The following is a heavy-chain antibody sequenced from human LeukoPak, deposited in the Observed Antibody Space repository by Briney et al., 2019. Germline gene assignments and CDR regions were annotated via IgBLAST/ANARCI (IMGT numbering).Heavy chain of an antibody. Sequence: ASVKVSCKASGYTFTSYYMHWVRQAPGQGLEWMGIINPSDGSTGYAQKFQGRVNMTRDTSTSTVYMELSSLRFEDTAVYYCARGAIVVVPAATEYYFDYWGQGTLVTVSS. CDR1: GYTFTSYY. V-gene: IGHV1-46*01. D-gene: IGHD2-2*01. CDR2: INPSDGST. J-gene: IGHJ4*02. CDR3: ARGAIVVVPAATEYYFDY.